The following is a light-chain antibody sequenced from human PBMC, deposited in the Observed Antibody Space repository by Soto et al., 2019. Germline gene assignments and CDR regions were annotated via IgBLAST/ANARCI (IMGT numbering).Light chain of an antibody. Sequence: QSVLTQPSSLSGSPGQSITVSCTGTISDLGAYTYVSWYQQHPGKAPKLIIHDVSNRPSGVSNRFSGSKSGNSASLTISGLQAEDEADYYCSSYTSSGTYVFGSGTKVTVL. J-gene: IGLJ1*01. V-gene: IGLV2-14*03. CDR3: SSYTSSGTYV. CDR1: ISDLGAYTY. CDR2: DVS.